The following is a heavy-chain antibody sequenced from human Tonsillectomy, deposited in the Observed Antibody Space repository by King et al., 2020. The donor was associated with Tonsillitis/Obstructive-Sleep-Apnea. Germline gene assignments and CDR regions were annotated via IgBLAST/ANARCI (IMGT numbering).Heavy chain of an antibody. CDR1: GFTFGDYA. Sequence: VQLVESGGGLVQPGRSLRLSCTASGFTFGDYAMSWVRQAPGKGLEWVGFIRSKAYGGTTEYAASVKGRFTISRDDSKSIAYLQMKSLKTEDTYVYSCTTTFTIGFVELLLDAFDIWGQGTMVTVSS. CDR3: TTTFTIGFVELLLDAFDI. D-gene: IGHD3-10*01. CDR2: IRSKAYGGTT. J-gene: IGHJ3*02. V-gene: IGHV3-49*04.